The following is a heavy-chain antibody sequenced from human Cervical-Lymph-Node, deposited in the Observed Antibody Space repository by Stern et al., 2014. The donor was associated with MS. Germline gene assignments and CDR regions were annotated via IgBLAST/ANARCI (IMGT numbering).Heavy chain of an antibody. V-gene: IGHV1-46*01. J-gene: IGHJ4*02. Sequence: QLVQSGAEVKKPGASVKVSCKASGYTFTSYYMHWVRQAPGQGLEWMGIINPSGGSTSYAQKFQGRVTMTRDTSTSTVYMELSSLRSEDTAVYYCARDLTYDSSGYPTYPDYWGQGTLVTVSS. CDR1: GYTFTSYY. D-gene: IGHD3-22*01. CDR3: ARDLTYDSSGYPTYPDY. CDR2: INPSGGST.